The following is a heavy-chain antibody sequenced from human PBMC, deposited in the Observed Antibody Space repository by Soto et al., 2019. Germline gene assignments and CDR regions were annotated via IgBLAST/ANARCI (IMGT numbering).Heavy chain of an antibody. CDR1: GGSISSSSYY. CDR2: IYYSGST. J-gene: IGHJ4*02. D-gene: IGHD2-21*02. V-gene: IGHV4-39*01. CDR3: ARVGDGYDHFDY. Sequence: PSETLCLTCTVSGGSISSSSYYGGWIRQPPGKGLEWIGSIYYSGSTYYNPSLKSRVTISVDTSKNQFSLKLSSVTAADTAVYYCARVGDGYDHFDYWGQGTLVTVSS.